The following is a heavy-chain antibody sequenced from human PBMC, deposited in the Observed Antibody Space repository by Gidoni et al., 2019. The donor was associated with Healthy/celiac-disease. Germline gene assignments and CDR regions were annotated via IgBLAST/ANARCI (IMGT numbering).Heavy chain of an antibody. D-gene: IGHD3-10*01. J-gene: IGHJ4*02. CDR2: ISGSGGST. CDR3: AKDILLWFGELLSPSTVADY. CDR1: GFPFSRYA. V-gene: IGHV3-23*01. Sequence: EVQLLESGGGLVQPGGSLRLSCAASGFPFSRYAMSWVRQATGKGLEWFSAISGSGGSTYYADSVKGRFTISRDNSKNTLYLQMNSLRAEDTAVYYCAKDILLWFGELLSPSTVADYWGQGTLVTVSS.